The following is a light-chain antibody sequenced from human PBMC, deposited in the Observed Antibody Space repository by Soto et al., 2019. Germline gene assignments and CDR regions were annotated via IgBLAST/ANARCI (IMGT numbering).Light chain of an antibody. CDR2: NNN. Sequence: QSVLTQPPSVSGAPGQRVTISCTGSSSNIGAGYDVHWYQQLPGTAPKLLIYNNNNRPSGVPDRFSGSKSDTSASLAITGRQSEDEADYYCQSYDSSLSGPVFGGGTKLTVL. J-gene: IGLJ3*02. CDR3: QSYDSSLSGPV. V-gene: IGLV1-40*01. CDR1: SSNIGAGYD.